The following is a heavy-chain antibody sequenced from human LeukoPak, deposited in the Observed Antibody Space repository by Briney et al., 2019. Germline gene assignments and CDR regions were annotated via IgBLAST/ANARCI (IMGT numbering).Heavy chain of an antibody. D-gene: IGHD1-20*01. Sequence: PGGSLRLSCAASGFTFSSYSMNWVRQAPGKGLEWVSSISSSSSYIYYADSVKGRFTISRDNAKNSLYLQMNSLRAEDTAVYYCARFNWNDPGATFDIWGQGTMVTVSS. J-gene: IGHJ3*02. CDR1: GFTFSSYS. CDR2: ISSSSSYI. V-gene: IGHV3-21*01. CDR3: ARFNWNDPGATFDI.